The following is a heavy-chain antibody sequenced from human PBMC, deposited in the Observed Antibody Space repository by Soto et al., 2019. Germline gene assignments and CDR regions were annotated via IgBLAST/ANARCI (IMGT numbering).Heavy chain of an antibody. CDR1: GFTFSNYW. Sequence: LRLSCAASGFTFSNYWMHWVRQAPGKGLVWVSRINRDGSTTTYADSVRGRFTISRDNAKNTLYLQMNSLRDEDTAVYYCTMDLTGRQDYWGQGALVTVSS. J-gene: IGHJ4*01. V-gene: IGHV3-74*01. CDR2: INRDGSTT. CDR3: TMDLTGRQDY. D-gene: IGHD1-20*01.